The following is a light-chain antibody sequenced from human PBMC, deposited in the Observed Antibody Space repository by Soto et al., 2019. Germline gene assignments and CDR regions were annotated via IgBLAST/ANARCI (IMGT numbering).Light chain of an antibody. J-gene: IGKJ3*01. CDR1: QSVSSN. Sequence: EIEMTQSPATLSVSPGERATLSCRASQSVSSNLAWYQQKPGQAPRLLIYGASTRATGIPARFSGSGSGTEFILTISSLQSEDFAVYYCQQYNTWPRTFGPGTKVDIK. V-gene: IGKV3-15*01. CDR2: GAS. CDR3: QQYNTWPRT.